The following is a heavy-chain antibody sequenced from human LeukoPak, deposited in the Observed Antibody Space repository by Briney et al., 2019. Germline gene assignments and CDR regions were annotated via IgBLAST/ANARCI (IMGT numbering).Heavy chain of an antibody. V-gene: IGHV4-39*01. CDR3: ARPILAQRANSSGWYI. J-gene: IGHJ4*02. CDR2: IYYSGST. D-gene: IGHD6-19*01. CDR1: GGSISSSSYY. Sequence: SETLSLTCTVSGGSISSSSYYWGWIRQPPGKGLEWIGSIYYSGSTYYNPSLKSRVTISVDTSKNQFSLKLSSVTAADTAVYYCARPILAQRANSSGWYIWGQGTLVTVSS.